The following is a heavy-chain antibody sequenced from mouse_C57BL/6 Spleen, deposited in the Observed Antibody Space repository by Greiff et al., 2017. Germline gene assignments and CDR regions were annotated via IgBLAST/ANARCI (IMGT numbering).Heavy chain of an antibody. CDR1: GYTFTSYW. V-gene: IGHV1-50*01. Sequence: QVQLQQPGAELVKPGASVKLSCKASGYTFTSYWMQWVKQRPGQGLEWIGEIDPSDSYTNYNQKFKGKATLTVDTSSSTAYMQLSSLTSGDSAVYYCARRYYYGSSYGAKDYWGQGTSVTVSS. CDR3: ARRYYYGSSYGAKDY. CDR2: IDPSDSYT. D-gene: IGHD1-1*01. J-gene: IGHJ4*01.